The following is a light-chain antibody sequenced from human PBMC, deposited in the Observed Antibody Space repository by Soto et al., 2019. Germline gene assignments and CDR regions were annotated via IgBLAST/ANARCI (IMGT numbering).Light chain of an antibody. CDR3: QQRSNWLWT. CDR1: QTLRRTY. CDR2: DAS. Sequence: EFVLTQSPGTLSLSPGERATLSCRASQTLRRTYIAWYQQKPGQAPRLLIYDASNRATGIPARFSGSGSGTDFTLTISSLEPEDFAVYYCQQRSNWLWTFGQGTKVDIK. J-gene: IGKJ1*01. V-gene: IGKV3-11*01.